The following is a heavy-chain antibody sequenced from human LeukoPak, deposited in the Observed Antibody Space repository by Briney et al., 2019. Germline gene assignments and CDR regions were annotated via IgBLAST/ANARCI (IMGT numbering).Heavy chain of an antibody. CDR3: ARNHHILCYGSGSLDY. CDR2: IWYDGSNK. CDR1: GFTFSSYG. V-gene: IGHV3-33*01. J-gene: IGHJ4*02. D-gene: IGHD3-10*01. Sequence: GGSLRLSCAASGFTFSSYGMHWVRQAPGKGLEWVAVIWYDGSNKYYADSVKGRFTISRDNSKNTLYLQMNSLRAEDTAVYYCARNHHILCYGSGSLDYWGQGTLVTVSS.